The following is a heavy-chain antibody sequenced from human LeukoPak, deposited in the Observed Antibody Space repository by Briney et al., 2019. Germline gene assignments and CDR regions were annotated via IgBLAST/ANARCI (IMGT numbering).Heavy chain of an antibody. V-gene: IGHV3-48*01. D-gene: IGHD2-15*01. Sequence: GGSLRLSCAASGFTFSSYSMNWVRQAPGKGLEWVSYISSSSSTIYYAHSVKGRFTISRDNSKNTLYLQMNSLRAEDTAVYYCARDRYCSGGSCYPYYFDYWGQGTLGTVSS. J-gene: IGHJ4*02. CDR2: ISSSSSTI. CDR1: GFTFSSYS. CDR3: ARDRYCSGGSCYPYYFDY.